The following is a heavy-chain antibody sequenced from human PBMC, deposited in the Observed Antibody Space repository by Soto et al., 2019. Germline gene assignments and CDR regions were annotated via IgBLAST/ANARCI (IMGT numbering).Heavy chain of an antibody. D-gene: IGHD5-18*01. CDR1: VYTFSSYA. V-gene: IGHV1-3*01. Sequence: XSVKDSCKTSVYTFSSYAMHWVRQAPGQRLEWMGWINAGNGNTKYSQKFQGRVTITRDTSASTAYMELSSLRSEDTAVYYCAREGSKLWLPDSWGQGTLVTVSS. CDR3: AREGSKLWLPDS. J-gene: IGHJ4*02. CDR2: INAGNGNT.